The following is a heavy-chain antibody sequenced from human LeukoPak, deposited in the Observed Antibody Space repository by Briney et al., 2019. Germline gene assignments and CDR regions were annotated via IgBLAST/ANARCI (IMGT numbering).Heavy chain of an antibody. D-gene: IGHD6-13*01. CDR3: ARGDSRNWFDP. Sequence: ASVKVSCKASGGTFSSYAISWVRQAPGQGLEWMGGIIPIFGTANYAQKFQGRVTITAGESTSTAYMELSSLRSEDTAAYYCARGDSRNWFDPWGQGTLVTVSS. CDR2: IIPIFGTA. CDR1: GGTFSSYA. J-gene: IGHJ5*02. V-gene: IGHV1-69*13.